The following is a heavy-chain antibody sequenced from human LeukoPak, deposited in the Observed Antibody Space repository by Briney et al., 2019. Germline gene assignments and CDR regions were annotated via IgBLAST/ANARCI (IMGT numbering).Heavy chain of an antibody. V-gene: IGHV1-24*01. CDR1: GYTFTGYY. D-gene: IGHD2-2*01. Sequence: ASVKVSCKASGYTFTGYYMHWVRQAPGKGLEWMGGFDPEDGETIYAQKFQGRVTMTEDTSTDTAYMELSSLRSEDTAVYYCATKFPSPAAMIGYYYYYMDVWGKGTTVTISS. J-gene: IGHJ6*03. CDR3: ATKFPSPAAMIGYYYYYMDV. CDR2: FDPEDGET.